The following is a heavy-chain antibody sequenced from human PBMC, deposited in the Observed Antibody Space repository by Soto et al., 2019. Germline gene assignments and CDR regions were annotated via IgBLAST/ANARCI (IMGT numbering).Heavy chain of an antibody. D-gene: IGHD4-17*01. J-gene: IGHJ4*02. Sequence: PGGSLRLSCAASGFTFSSYSTNWVRQAPGKGLEWVSSISGSSSYIYYADSVKGRFTISRDNAKNSLYLQMNSLRAEDTAVYYCSRIDGDYVPYPFDYWGPGTLVTVPS. CDR3: SRIDGDYVPYPFDY. CDR1: GFTFSSYS. CDR2: ISGSSSYI. V-gene: IGHV3-21*01.